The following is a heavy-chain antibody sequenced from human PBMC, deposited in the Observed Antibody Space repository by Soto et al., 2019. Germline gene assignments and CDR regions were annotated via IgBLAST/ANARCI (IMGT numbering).Heavy chain of an antibody. J-gene: IGHJ4*02. Sequence: GGSLRLSCAASGFTFSSYGMHWVRQAPGKGLEWVAVIWYDGSNKYYADSVKGRFTISRDNSKNTLYLQMNSLRAEDTAVYYCARDYGEYAFDYWGQGTLVTVSS. CDR2: IWYDGSNK. D-gene: IGHD4-17*01. CDR1: GFTFSSYG. V-gene: IGHV3-33*01. CDR3: ARDYGEYAFDY.